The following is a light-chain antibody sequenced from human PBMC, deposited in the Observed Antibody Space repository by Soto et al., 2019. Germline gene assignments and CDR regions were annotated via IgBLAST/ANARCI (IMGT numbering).Light chain of an antibody. Sequence: EIVLTQSPGTLSLSPGERATLSCRASQSVSSSYLAWYQQKPGQAPRLLIYGASSRAPGIPDRFSGSGSGTDFTITISRMEPDDFAVYYCQQYGMSLLFTFDPATKVHIK. J-gene: IGKJ3*01. CDR1: QSVSSSY. CDR2: GAS. V-gene: IGKV3-20*01. CDR3: QQYGMSLLFT.